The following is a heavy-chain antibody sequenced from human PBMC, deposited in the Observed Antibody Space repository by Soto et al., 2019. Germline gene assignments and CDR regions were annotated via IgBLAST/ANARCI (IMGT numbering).Heavy chain of an antibody. Sequence: SQTLSLTCAISGDSVSSNSVGWHWVRQSPSRGLEWLGRTYYRSKWITDYAPSLKSRITFSPDISKNQFSLQLRSVTPEDTAVYHCARNFKSAFDEWGRGTLVTVSS. V-gene: IGHV6-1*01. CDR3: ARNFKSAFDE. CDR1: GDSVSSNSVG. J-gene: IGHJ4*02. CDR2: TYYRSKWIT.